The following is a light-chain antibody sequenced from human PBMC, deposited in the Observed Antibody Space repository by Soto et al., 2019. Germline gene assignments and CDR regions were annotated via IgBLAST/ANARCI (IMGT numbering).Light chain of an antibody. Sequence: QSVLTQPASVSGSPGQSITISCTGTSSDVGGYNFVSWFQQHPGKAPKLMIFEVTSRPSGVSNRFSGSKSDNTASLTISGLQSEDEADYYCSSYTTSSTLVFGTGTKVTVL. V-gene: IGLV2-14*03. CDR2: EVT. CDR3: SSYTTSSTLV. CDR1: SSDVGGYNF. J-gene: IGLJ1*01.